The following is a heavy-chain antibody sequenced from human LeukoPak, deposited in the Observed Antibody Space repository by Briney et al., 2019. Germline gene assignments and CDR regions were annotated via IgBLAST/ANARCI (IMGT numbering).Heavy chain of an antibody. CDR2: ISEYDGRT. V-gene: IGHV3-23*01. CDR1: GITLSNYG. CDR3: ARRGGSDGWGDFDY. J-gene: IGHJ4*02. D-gene: IGHD5-24*01. Sequence: GGSLRLSCAVSGITLSNYGMNWVRQAPGKGLEWVASISEYDGRTFYADSVNGRFTISRDNSRNTLYLQMDSPRAEDTAVYFCARRGGSDGWGDFDYWGQGTLVTVSS.